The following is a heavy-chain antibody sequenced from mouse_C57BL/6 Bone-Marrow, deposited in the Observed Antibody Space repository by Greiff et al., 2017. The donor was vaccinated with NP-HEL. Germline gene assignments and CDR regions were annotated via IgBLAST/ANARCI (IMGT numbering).Heavy chain of an antibody. J-gene: IGHJ1*03. Sequence: VQLQQSGAELVKPGASVKISCKASGYAFSSSWTNWVKQRPGKGLEWIGQIYLGDGDTNYNGKFKGKANLTEDKSSYTAYMQLSSLTYENSAVYFCALYGSRPGGVDVWGTGTTVTVSS. D-gene: IGHD1-1*01. CDR3: ALYGSRPGGVDV. V-gene: IGHV1-80*01. CDR1: GYAFSSSW. CDR2: IYLGDGDT.